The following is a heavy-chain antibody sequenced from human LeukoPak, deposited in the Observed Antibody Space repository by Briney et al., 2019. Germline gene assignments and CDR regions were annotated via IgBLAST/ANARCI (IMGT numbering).Heavy chain of an antibody. D-gene: IGHD3-22*01. J-gene: IGHJ4*02. Sequence: SETLSLXCTVSGDSISSYYWSWLRQPAGKGLEWLGRIYTSGSTNYNTSLKNRVTMSVDASKNQFSLKLSSVTAADTAVYYCASTTYYYDSSGYYFLDYWGQGTLVTVSS. CDR3: ASTTYYYDSSGYYFLDY. CDR1: GDSISSYY. CDR2: IYTSGST. V-gene: IGHV4-4*07.